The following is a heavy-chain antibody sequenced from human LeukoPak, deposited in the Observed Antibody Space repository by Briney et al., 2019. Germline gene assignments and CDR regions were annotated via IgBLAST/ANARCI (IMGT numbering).Heavy chain of an antibody. V-gene: IGHV4-31*03. D-gene: IGHD1-20*01. CDR3: ARLLNWNDVADAFDI. J-gene: IGHJ3*02. Sequence: PSETLSLTCTVSGGSISSGGYYWSWIRQHPGKGLEWIGCIYYSGSTYYNPSLKSRVTISVDTSKNQFSLKLSSVTAADTAVYYCARLLNWNDVADAFDIWGQGTVVTLSS. CDR1: GGSISSGGYY. CDR2: IYYSGST.